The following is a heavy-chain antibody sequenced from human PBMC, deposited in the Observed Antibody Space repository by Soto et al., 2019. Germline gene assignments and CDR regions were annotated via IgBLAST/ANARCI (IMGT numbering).Heavy chain of an antibody. CDR3: GRGYSDNSGYNY. Sequence: SETLSLPCTVSGGSISSYYWSWLRQPPGKGLEWIGYIYNSGSTNYNPSLKSRVTISVDTPKNQFSLKLSSVTAADTPVHYPGRGYSDNSGYNYWGRGTLVIVAS. CDR2: IYNSGST. CDR1: GGSISSYY. V-gene: IGHV4-59*01. J-gene: IGHJ4*02. D-gene: IGHD3-22*01.